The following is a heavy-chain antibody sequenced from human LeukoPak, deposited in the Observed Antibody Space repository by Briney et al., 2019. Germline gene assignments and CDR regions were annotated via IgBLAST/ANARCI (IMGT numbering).Heavy chain of an antibody. J-gene: IGHJ4*02. CDR1: GGTFSSYA. V-gene: IGHV1-69*05. CDR2: IIPIFGTA. Sequence: ASVKVSCKASGGTFSSYAISWVRQAPGQGLEWMGGIIPIFGTANYAQKFQGRVTITTDESTSTAYMELSSLRSGDTAVYYCARGYYYDSSGYLWYFDYWGQGTLVTVSS. CDR3: ARGYYYDSSGYLWYFDY. D-gene: IGHD3-22*01.